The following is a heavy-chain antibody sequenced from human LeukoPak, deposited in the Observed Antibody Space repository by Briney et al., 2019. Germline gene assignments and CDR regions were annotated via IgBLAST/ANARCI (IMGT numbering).Heavy chain of an antibody. D-gene: IGHD3-10*01. CDR2: MWDDGTNE. V-gene: IGHV3-33*01. CDR3: ASNYGSGFPYYFDY. J-gene: IGHJ4*02. CDR1: GFNFGIYG. Sequence: GGSLRLSCAASGFNFGIYGMHWVRQAPGKGLEWVAVMWDDGTNEYYVESVRGRFTISGDNGKRTLYLQMNSLRVEDTAVYYCASNYGSGFPYYFDYWGQGTLVTVSS.